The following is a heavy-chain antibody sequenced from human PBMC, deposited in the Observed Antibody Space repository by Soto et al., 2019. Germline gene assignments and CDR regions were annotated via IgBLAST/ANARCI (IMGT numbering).Heavy chain of an antibody. V-gene: IGHV4-39*01. D-gene: IGHD2-21*02. J-gene: IGHJ5*02. Sequence: TLSLTCTVSGGSISSSSYYWGWIRQPPGKGLEWIGSIYYSGSTYYNPSLKSRVTISVDTSKNQFSLKLSSVTAADTAVYYCARRAAYCGGDCYNNWFDPWGQGTLVTVSS. CDR3: ARRAAYCGGDCYNNWFDP. CDR2: IYYSGST. CDR1: GGSISSSSYY.